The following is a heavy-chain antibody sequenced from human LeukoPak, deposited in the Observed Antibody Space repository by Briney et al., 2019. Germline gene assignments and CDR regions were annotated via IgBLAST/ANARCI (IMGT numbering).Heavy chain of an antibody. J-gene: IGHJ4*02. CDR2: IYYSGST. CDR1: GGSISSGGYY. CDR3: AREVAGYSSSYVNY. Sequence: SETLSLTCTVSGGSISSGGYYWSWIRQHPGKGLEWIVYIYYSGSTYYNPSLKSRVTISVDTSKNQFSLKLSSVTAADTAVYYCAREVAGYSSSYVNYWGQGILVTVSS. D-gene: IGHD6-13*01. V-gene: IGHV4-31*03.